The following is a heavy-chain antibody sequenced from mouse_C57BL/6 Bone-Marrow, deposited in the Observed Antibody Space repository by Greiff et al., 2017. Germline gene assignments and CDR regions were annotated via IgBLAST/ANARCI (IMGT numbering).Heavy chain of an antibody. V-gene: IGHV1-7*01. CDR1: GYTFTSYW. D-gene: IGHD2-2*01. CDR3: ARLICYVYDGGFDY. CDR2: ITPSSGYP. J-gene: IGHJ2*01. Sequence: VQLQQSGAELAKPGASVKLSCNASGYTFTSYWMHWVKQRPGQCLEWIGYITPSSGYPKYNQKFHDKAKLTADPSSRTAYMQLHSLTYEDSAVYYCARLICYVYDGGFDYLGQGTTLTVSS.